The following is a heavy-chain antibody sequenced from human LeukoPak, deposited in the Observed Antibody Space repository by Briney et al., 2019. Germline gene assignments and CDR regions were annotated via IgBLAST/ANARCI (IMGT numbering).Heavy chain of an antibody. CDR1: VYTFTVYY. D-gene: IGHD4-17*01. J-gene: IGHJ4*02. CDR3: ALNDYGDGLGY. Sequence: GASVTVSCKASVYTFTVYYMHWVRQAPGQGREWMGWINPNSGGTNYAQRFQGRVTMTRDTSISTAYMELSRLRSDDTAVYYCALNDYGDGLGYWGQGTLVTVFS. V-gene: IGHV1-2*02. CDR2: INPNSGGT.